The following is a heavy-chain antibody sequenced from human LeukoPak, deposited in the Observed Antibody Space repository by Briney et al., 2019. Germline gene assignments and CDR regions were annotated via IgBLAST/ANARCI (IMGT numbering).Heavy chain of an antibody. D-gene: IGHD3-16*01. CDR3: ARGNYDYIWGSITGLCWFDP. CDR2: MNPNSGNT. CDR1: GYTFTSYD. J-gene: IGHJ5*02. V-gene: IGHV1-8*01. Sequence: ASVKVSCKASGYTFTSYDINWVRQATGQGLKWMGWMNPNSGNTGYAQKFQGRVTMTRNTSISTAYMELSSLRSEDTAVYYCARGNYDYIWGSITGLCWFDPWGQGTLVTVSS.